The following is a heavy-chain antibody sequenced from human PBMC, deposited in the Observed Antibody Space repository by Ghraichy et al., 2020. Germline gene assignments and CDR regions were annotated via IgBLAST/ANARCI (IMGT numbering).Heavy chain of an antibody. CDR1: GGSISSGGYS. Sequence: SETLSLTCAVSGGSISSGGYSWSWIRQPPGKGLEWIGYIYYSGSTYYNPSLKSRVTISVDTSKNQFSLKLSSVTAADTAVYYCARLYYYDSSGYPPDAFDIWGQGTMVTVSS. J-gene: IGHJ3*02. V-gene: IGHV4-30-4*07. CDR3: ARLYYYDSSGYPPDAFDI. D-gene: IGHD3-22*01. CDR2: IYYSGST.